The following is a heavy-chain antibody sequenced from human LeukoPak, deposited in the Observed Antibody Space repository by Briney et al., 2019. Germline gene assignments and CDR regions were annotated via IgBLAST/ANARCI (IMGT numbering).Heavy chain of an antibody. CDR3: ARVGDGYLSGGYMDV. Sequence: SVKVSCKASGGTFSSYAISWVRQAPGQGLEWMGGIIPSLGTANYAQKFKGRVTITADKSTSTAYMELSSLRAEDTAVYYCARVGDGYLSGGYMDVWGKGTTVTVSS. V-gene: IGHV1-69*06. D-gene: IGHD5-18*01. CDR1: GGTFSSYA. CDR2: IIPSLGTA. J-gene: IGHJ6*03.